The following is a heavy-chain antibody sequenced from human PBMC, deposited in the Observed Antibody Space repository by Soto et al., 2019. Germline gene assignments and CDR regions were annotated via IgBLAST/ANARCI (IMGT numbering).Heavy chain of an antibody. J-gene: IGHJ4*02. Sequence: QVHLVESVGGVVQPGGSLRLSCTTSGFTFSSYSMHWFRQAPGTGLEWVAVTSSDGGTKFYADSVRGRFTISRDNSKNTLYLQMNSLRGEDTAMYYCAREVVTTQWYFDNWGQGILVTVSS. CDR2: TSSDGGTK. V-gene: IGHV3-30-3*01. D-gene: IGHD1-1*01. CDR3: AREVVTTQWYFDN. CDR1: GFTFSSYS.